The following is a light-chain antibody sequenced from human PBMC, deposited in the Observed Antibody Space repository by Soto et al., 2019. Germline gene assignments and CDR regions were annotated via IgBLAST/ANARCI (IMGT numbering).Light chain of an antibody. CDR3: QQHSHFPLWT. CDR1: QSVSIY. CDR2: VAS. Sequence: ESVITRSQASVXLXPWEXATLXXXXSQSVSIYIAWYQQKPGQSPKLLIYVASNSSPCIPATFSRCWSGPDFNLTISSIGPKDFAVCYCQQHSHFPLWTFGQGTEV. J-gene: IGKJ1*01. V-gene: IGKV3-11*01.